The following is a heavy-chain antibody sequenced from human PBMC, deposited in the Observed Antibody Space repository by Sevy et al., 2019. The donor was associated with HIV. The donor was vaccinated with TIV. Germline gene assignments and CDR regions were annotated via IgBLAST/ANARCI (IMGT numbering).Heavy chain of an antibody. V-gene: IGHV4-34*01. CDR2: INHSGST. CDR3: ARALADYDILTGYYRGAYYFDY. J-gene: IGHJ4*02. D-gene: IGHD3-9*01. CDR1: GGSFSGYY. Sequence: SETLSLTCAVYGGSFSGYYWSWIRQPPGKGLEWIGEINHSGSTNYNPSLKSRVTISVDTSENQFSLKLSSVTAADTAVYYCARALADYDILTGYYRGAYYFDYWGQGTLVTVSS.